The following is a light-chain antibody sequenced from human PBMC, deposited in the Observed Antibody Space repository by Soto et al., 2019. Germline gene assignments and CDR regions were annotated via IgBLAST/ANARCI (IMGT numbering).Light chain of an antibody. CDR1: QSLVYSNGNTY. Sequence: DVVMTQSPVSLPVTLGQPASISCRSSQSLVYSNGNTYLNWFHQRPGQSPRRLIYKVSNRDSGVPDRFSGSGSGTGFTLTISRVEAEDVGIYYCMQCSHWPRTFGQGTKVEIK. J-gene: IGKJ1*01. CDR3: MQCSHWPRT. V-gene: IGKV2-30*01. CDR2: KVS.